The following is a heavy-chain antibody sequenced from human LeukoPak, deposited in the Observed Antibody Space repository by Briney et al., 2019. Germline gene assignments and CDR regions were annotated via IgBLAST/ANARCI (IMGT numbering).Heavy chain of an antibody. CDR2: VSGSGSST. Sequence: PGASLILSCAASGFTFSTYAMSWVRQAPGKGLEWVSTVSGSGSSTYYADSVKGRFTISRDNSKNTLYLQMHSLRAEDTAIYYCAKDRNAIFGDVWGQGTTVTVSS. D-gene: IGHD3-3*01. CDR3: AKDRNAIFGDV. V-gene: IGHV3-23*01. CDR1: GFTFSTYA. J-gene: IGHJ6*02.